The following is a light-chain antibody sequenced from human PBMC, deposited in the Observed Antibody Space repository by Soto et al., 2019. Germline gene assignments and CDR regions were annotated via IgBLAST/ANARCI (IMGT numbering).Light chain of an antibody. CDR1: QSLLQTNGYNY. CDR3: MQAHQTPYT. J-gene: IGKJ2*01. Sequence: DIEMTQSPLSLPVTPGEPASISCRSSQSLLQTNGYNYLDWYVQKPGQSPQLLIYLASSRASGVPDRFRGSRSGTDFTLEISRVEAEDVGVYYCMQAHQTPYTFGQGTKLEIK. V-gene: IGKV2-28*01. CDR2: LAS.